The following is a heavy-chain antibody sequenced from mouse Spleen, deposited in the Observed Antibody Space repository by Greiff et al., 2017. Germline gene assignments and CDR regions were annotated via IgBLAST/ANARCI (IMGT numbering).Heavy chain of an antibody. Sequence: EVMLVESGEGLVKPGGSLKLSCAASGFTFSSYAMSWVRQTPEKRLEWVAYISSGGDYIYYADTVKGRFTISRDNARNTLYLQMSSLKSEDTAMYYCTRESNYGSSYRYFDVWGTGTTVTVSS. CDR2: ISSGGDYI. CDR1: GFTFSSYA. J-gene: IGHJ1*03. V-gene: IGHV5-9-1*02. D-gene: IGHD1-1*01. CDR3: TRESNYGSSYRYFDV.